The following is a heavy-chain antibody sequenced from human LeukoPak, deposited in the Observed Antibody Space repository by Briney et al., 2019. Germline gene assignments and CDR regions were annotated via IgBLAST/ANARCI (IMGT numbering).Heavy chain of an antibody. J-gene: IGHJ4*02. Sequence: ASVKVSCKASGYTFTSYAMNWVRQAPGQGLEWMGWINTNTGNPTYAQGFTGRFVFSLDTSVSTAYLQISSLKAEDTAVYYCARNTYYYGSGEDYHFDYWGQGTLVTVSS. D-gene: IGHD3-10*01. V-gene: IGHV7-4-1*02. CDR2: INTNTGNP. CDR1: GYTFTSYA. CDR3: ARNTYYYGSGEDYHFDY.